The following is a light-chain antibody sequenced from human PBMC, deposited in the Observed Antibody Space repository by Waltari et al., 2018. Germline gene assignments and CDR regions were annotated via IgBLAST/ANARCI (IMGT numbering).Light chain of an antibody. CDR1: SGHSSNI. Sequence: QLVVTQSPSASAPLAASVKLTCTLSSGHSSNIVAGLQQRPEKGPRYLMKVNSDGSHIKGDEIPDRFSGSSSGAERYLTISSLQSDDEADYYCQTGGHGTWVFGGGTTLTVL. CDR2: VNSDGSH. V-gene: IGLV4-69*01. CDR3: QTGGHGTWV. J-gene: IGLJ3*02.